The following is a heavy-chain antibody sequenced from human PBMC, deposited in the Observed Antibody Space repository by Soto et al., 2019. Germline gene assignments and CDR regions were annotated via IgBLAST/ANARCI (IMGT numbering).Heavy chain of an antibody. CDR3: AKLPIEWLAVPYYYYYMDV. CDR1: GFTFSSYA. CDR2: ISGSGGST. J-gene: IGHJ6*03. Sequence: GGSLRLSCAASGFTFSSYAMSWVRQAPGKGLEWVSAISGSGGSTYYADSVKGRFTISRDNSKNTLYLQMNSLRAEDTAVYYCAKLPIEWLAVPYYYYYMDVWGKGTTVTVSS. V-gene: IGHV3-23*01. D-gene: IGHD3-3*01.